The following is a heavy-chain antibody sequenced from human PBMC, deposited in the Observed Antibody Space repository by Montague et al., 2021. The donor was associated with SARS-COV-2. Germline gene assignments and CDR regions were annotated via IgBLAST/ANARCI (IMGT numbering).Heavy chain of an antibody. J-gene: IGHJ3*02. Sequence: CPISGDSVSSNTSTWNWIRQSPSRGLEWLGRTYYRSKWYHYYAIXLKSRITINPDTSKNQFSLQLSSVAPEDTAAFYCARTTTRMLYPENAFDIWGQGTMVTVSS. CDR3: ARTTTRMLYPENAFDI. D-gene: IGHD2-15*01. CDR1: GDSVSSNTST. V-gene: IGHV6-1*01. CDR2: TYYRSKWYH.